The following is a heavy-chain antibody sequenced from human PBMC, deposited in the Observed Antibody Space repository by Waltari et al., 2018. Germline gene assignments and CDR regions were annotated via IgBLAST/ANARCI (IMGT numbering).Heavy chain of an antibody. J-gene: IGHJ4*02. CDR1: AFTFRSPT. CDR2: ISSSSSYI. CDR3: ATYGSGSN. Sequence: EVQLVESGGGLVQPGGSLRLSCTASAFTFRSPTMNWVRQAPGKGLEWVSSISSSSSYIYYADSVKGRFTISRDNAKNSLYLQMNSLRAEDTAVYYCATYGSGSNWGQGTLVTVSS. D-gene: IGHD3-10*01. V-gene: IGHV3-21*01.